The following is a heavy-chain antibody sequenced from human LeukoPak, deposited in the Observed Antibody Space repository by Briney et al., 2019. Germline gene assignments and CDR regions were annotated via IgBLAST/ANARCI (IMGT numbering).Heavy chain of an antibody. CDR1: GGFISSSGSY. V-gene: IGHV4-39*07. J-gene: IGHJ5*02. Sequence: PSETLSLTCTVSGGFISSSGSYCGWIRQPPGKGLEWIGSIYYSGNTYNPSLKSRVTISVDSSKNQFSLNLTSVNAADTAVYYCARVMAARREDLNWFDPWGQGTLVTVSS. CDR3: ARVMAARREDLNWFDP. CDR2: IYYSGNT. D-gene: IGHD6-6*01.